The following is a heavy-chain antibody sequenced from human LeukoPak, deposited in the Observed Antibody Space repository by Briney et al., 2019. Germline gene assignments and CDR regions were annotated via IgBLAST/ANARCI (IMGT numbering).Heavy chain of an antibody. CDR3: ARTPQAYDSSGYPVVVFDY. J-gene: IGHJ4*02. CDR2: ICYSGST. D-gene: IGHD3-22*01. Sequence: TSQTLSLTCTVSGGSISSGGYYWSWIRQHPGKGLEWIGYICYSGSTYYNPSLKSRVTISVDTSKNQFSLKLSSVTAADTAVYYCARTPQAYDSSGYPVVVFDYWGQGTLVTVSS. V-gene: IGHV4-31*03. CDR1: GGSISSGGYY.